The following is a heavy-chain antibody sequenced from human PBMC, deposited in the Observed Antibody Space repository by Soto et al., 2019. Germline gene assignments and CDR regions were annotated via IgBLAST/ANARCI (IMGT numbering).Heavy chain of an antibody. J-gene: IGHJ2*01. D-gene: IGHD3-10*01. CDR1: GGSISSSNW. Sequence: QVQLQESGPGLVKPSGTLSLTCAVSGGSISSSNWWSWVRQPPGKGVEWIGEMYHSGSTNYNPSLKTRGTISVEESDNRFSGRLSSVTAAVTAVYYCARRGFPDWCFGFWGRGNLDTVS. CDR2: MYHSGST. V-gene: IGHV4-4*02. CDR3: ARRGFPDWCFGF.